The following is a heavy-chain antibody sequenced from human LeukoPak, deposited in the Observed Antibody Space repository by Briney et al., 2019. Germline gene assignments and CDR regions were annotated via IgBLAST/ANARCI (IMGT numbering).Heavy chain of an antibody. Sequence: GGSLRLSCAASGFTFDDYGMSWVRQAPGKGLEWVSGINWNGGSTGYADSVKGRFTISRDNAKNSLYLQMNSLRAEDTALYYCARATHYYESSGYDYWGKGTLVTVSS. D-gene: IGHD3-22*01. CDR1: GFTFDDYG. V-gene: IGHV3-20*04. CDR2: INWNGGST. CDR3: ARATHYYESSGYDY. J-gene: IGHJ4*02.